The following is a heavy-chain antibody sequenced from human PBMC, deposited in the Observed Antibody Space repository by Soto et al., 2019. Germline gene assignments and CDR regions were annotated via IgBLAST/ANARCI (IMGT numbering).Heavy chain of an antibody. CDR3: TKGATSHFDS. V-gene: IGHV5-51*01. D-gene: IGHD3-16*01. CDR1: GYRFSSSW. Sequence: PGESLKISCKCTGYRFSSSWIGWGRQKPGKGLEWLGNVYPSDSDVRYSPAFEGQVTISEDNSINTAYLQLLKLKASDTAIYYGTKGATSHFDSWGQGTSVTFSS. CDR2: VYPSDSDV. J-gene: IGHJ4*02.